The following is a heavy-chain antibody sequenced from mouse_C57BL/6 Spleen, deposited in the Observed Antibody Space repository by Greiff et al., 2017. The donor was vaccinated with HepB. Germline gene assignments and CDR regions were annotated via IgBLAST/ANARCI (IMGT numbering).Heavy chain of an antibody. J-gene: IGHJ3*01. V-gene: IGHV1-53*01. D-gene: IGHD1-1*01. CDR2: INPSNGGT. CDR3: ARGGFTTVVADAY. Sequence: QVQLQQPGPELVKPGASVKLSCKASGYTFTSYWMHWVQQRPGQGLEWIGNINPSNGGTNYNEKFKSKATLTVDKSSSTSYMQLSSLTSEDSAVYYCARGGFTTVVADAYWGQGTLVTVSA. CDR1: GYTFTSYW.